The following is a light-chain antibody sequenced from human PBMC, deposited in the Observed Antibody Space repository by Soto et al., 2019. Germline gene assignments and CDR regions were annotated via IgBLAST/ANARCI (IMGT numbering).Light chain of an antibody. Sequence: EIVLTQSPATLSLSPGERATISCRASQSLSSYLAWYQQKPGQAPRLLIYDASNRATGIPARFSGSGSGTDFTLTICSLEPEDFAVYYCQQRSNWLTFGGGTKVDIK. CDR1: QSLSSY. V-gene: IGKV3-11*01. CDR3: QQRSNWLT. J-gene: IGKJ4*01. CDR2: DAS.